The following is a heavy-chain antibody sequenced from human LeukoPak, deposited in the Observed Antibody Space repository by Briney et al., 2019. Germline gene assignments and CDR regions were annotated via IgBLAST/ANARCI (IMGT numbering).Heavy chain of an antibody. V-gene: IGHV3-48*03. D-gene: IGHD3-16*01. Sequence: GGSLRLSCAASGFTFSSYEMNWVRQAPGKGLEWVSYISSGGRTIYYADSVKGRFTISRDNAKNSLYLQMNSLRPEDTAVYYCARGGGSYSDYWGKGTLVTVSS. CDR1: GFTFSSYE. J-gene: IGHJ4*02. CDR3: ARGGGSYSDY. CDR2: ISSGGRTI.